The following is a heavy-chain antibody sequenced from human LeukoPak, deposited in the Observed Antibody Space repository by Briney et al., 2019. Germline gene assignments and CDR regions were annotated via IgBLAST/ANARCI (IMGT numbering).Heavy chain of an antibody. CDR2: IYPGDSDT. CDR1: GYSFTSYW. CDR3: PTSIPAPGTFDY. V-gene: IGHV5-51*01. Sequence: GESLQISCKGSGYSFTSYWIGRVGQLPGKGLEGMGIIYPGDSDTRYSPSFQGQVTISADKSISTASLQWSSLKASATAMYYCPTSIPAPGTFDYWGQGTLVTVSS. J-gene: IGHJ4*02. D-gene: IGHD1-1*01.